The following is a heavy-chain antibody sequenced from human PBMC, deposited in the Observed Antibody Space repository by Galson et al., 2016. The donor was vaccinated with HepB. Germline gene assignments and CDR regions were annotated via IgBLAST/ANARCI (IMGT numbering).Heavy chain of an antibody. CDR2: IVPMFDIV. CDR3: ATKPRYCSGENCYYYGMDV. Sequence: SVKVSCKASGGTFITYAVSWVRQAPGQGLEWMGGIVPMFDIVKYAENFQGRVTLTADKSTSTAYMELSSLRSQDTAVYYCATKPRYCSGENCYYYGMDVCGQGTTVTVSS. CDR1: GGTFITYA. D-gene: IGHD2-15*01. V-gene: IGHV1-69*10. J-gene: IGHJ6*02.